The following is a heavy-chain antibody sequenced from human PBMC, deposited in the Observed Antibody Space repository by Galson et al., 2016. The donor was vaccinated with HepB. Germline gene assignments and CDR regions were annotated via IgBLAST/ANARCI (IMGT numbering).Heavy chain of an antibody. CDR1: GFTFSRYS. V-gene: IGHV3-21*01. CDR2: ISGGSSYI. Sequence: SLRLSCAASGFTFSRYSLNWVRQAPGKGLEWVSSISGGSSYIYYADSVKGRFTISRDNAKNSLYLHMSTLRPEDTAVYYCAREGGVIAATSVYSTSFQHWGHGTLVTVSS. J-gene: IGHJ1*01. CDR3: AREGGVIAATSVYSTSFQH. D-gene: IGHD2-15*01.